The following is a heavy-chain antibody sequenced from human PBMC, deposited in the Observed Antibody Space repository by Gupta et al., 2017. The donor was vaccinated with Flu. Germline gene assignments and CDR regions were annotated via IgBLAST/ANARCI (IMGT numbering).Heavy chain of an antibody. CDR1: GFTLSDHY. V-gene: IGHV3-72*01. D-gene: IGHD2-15*01. Sequence: EVQLVQSGGGLVQPGGSLRLSCAVSGFTLSDHYLDWVRQAPGEGLEWIGRTRHKASSFTTEYAASVQGRFTISRDDSKKSLYLQMNSLKTEDTAVYYCARGEDSVSASVRYDYWGQGALVSVSS. CDR3: ARGEDSVSASVRYDY. J-gene: IGHJ4*02. CDR2: TRHKASSFTT.